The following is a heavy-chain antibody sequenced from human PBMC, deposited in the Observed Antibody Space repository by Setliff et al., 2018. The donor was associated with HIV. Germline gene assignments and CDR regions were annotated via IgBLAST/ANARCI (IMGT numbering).Heavy chain of an antibody. Sequence: KVSCKASGYTFTSYYMHWVRQAPGQGLEWMGIINPSGGSTSYAQKFQGRVTMTRDTSTSTVYMELSSLRSEDTAVYYCAGTAGWELPPRLYYYYYYMDVWGKGTTVTVSS. CDR3: AGTAGWELPPRLYYYYYYMDV. CDR2: INPSGGST. V-gene: IGHV1-46*01. D-gene: IGHD1-26*01. CDR1: GYTFTSYY. J-gene: IGHJ6*03.